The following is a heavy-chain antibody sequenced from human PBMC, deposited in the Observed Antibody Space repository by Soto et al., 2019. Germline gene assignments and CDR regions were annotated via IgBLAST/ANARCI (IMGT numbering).Heavy chain of an antibody. J-gene: IGHJ4*02. V-gene: IGHV3-30*18. CDR2: ISYDGSNK. CDR3: AKVSSGYDFDY. D-gene: IGHD5-12*01. CDR1: GFTFSSYG. Sequence: GGSLRLSCAASGFTFSSYGMHWVRQAPGKGLEWVAVISYDGSNKYYADSVKGRFTISRDNSKNTLYLQMNSLRAEDTAVYDCAKVSSGYDFDYWGQGTLVTVSS.